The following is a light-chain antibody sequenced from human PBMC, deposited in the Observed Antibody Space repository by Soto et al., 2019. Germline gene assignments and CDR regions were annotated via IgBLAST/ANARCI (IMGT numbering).Light chain of an antibody. Sequence: QSALTQPASVSGSPGQSITISCTGTSSDVGGYNYVSWYQQRPGRAPKLMIYDVSKRPPGAPDRYSGSKSGNTASLSISGLQAEDEADYYCSSYTHSVTPACVLGTGTKVTLL. V-gene: IGLV2-14*01. J-gene: IGLJ1*01. CDR3: SSYTHSVTPACV. CDR2: DVS. CDR1: SSDVGGYNY.